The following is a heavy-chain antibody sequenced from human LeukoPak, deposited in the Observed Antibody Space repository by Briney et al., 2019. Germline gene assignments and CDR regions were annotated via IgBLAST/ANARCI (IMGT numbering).Heavy chain of an antibody. CDR1: GYTFTGYY. D-gene: IGHD6-13*01. J-gene: IGHJ6*03. CDR2: IIPIFGTA. V-gene: IGHV1-69*06. Sequence: ASVKVSCKASGYTFTGYYMHWVRQAPGQGLEWMGGIIPIFGTANYAQKFQGRVTITADKSTSTAYMGLSSLRSEDTAVYYCARELGYSSSWPDLYYYYYYMDVWGKGTTVTVSS. CDR3: ARELGYSSSWPDLYYYYYYMDV.